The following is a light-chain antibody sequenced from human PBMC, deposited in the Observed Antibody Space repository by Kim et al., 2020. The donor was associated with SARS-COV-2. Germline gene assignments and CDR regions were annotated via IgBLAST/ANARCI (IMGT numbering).Light chain of an antibody. V-gene: IGLV2-11*01. J-gene: IGLJ1*01. CDR1: SSEGGGYNH. Sequence: WQSITISCAGTSSEGGGYNHFSWYQQHPGKAPKRMIYDVSTRPSGVPDRFSGSKSGNTASLTISGLQAEDEADYYCCSYAGSYPYVFGTGTKVTVL. CDR2: DVS. CDR3: CSYAGSYPYV.